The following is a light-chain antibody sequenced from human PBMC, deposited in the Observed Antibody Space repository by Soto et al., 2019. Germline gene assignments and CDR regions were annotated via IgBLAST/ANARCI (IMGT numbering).Light chain of an antibody. CDR3: QQRRNWPLT. Sequence: DIVLTQSPATLSLSPGERATLSCRASQNVRNSLAWFQQKPGQTPRLLIYDATNRATGIPDKFSGSGSGTDFTLTIRSLETEDFAVYYCQQRRNWPLTFGGGTKVEIK. CDR1: QNVRNS. CDR2: DAT. V-gene: IGKV3-11*01. J-gene: IGKJ4*01.